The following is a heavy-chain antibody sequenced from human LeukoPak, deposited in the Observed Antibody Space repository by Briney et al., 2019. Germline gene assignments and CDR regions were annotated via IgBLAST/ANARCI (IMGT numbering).Heavy chain of an antibody. V-gene: IGHV3-7*01. CDR1: GFTFSSYW. D-gene: IGHD3-10*01. CDR2: IKQDGSNK. J-gene: IGHJ4*02. CDR3: ARGTAFGESFDY. Sequence: GGSLRLSCAASGFTFSSYWMSWVRQAPGKGLEWVANIKQDGSNKYYADSVKGRFTISRDNSKNTLYLQMNSLRAEDTAVYYCARGTAFGESFDYWGQGTLVTVSS.